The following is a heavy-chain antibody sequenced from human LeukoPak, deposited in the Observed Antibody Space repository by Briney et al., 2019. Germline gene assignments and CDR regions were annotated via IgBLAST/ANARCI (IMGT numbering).Heavy chain of an antibody. V-gene: IGHV3-23*01. J-gene: IGHJ4*02. D-gene: IGHD2/OR15-2a*01. CDR2: LGSTGGST. CDR1: GLTFSSYA. CDR3: AKDPGVVPFHYFDY. Sequence: QTGGSLRLSCIASGLTFSSYAMNWLAQAPGKGLKGISALGSTGGSTFYADSVKGRFTISRDNSRSTLFLQMNSLTAEDTAIYYCAKDPGVVPFHYFDYWGQGTLVTVSS.